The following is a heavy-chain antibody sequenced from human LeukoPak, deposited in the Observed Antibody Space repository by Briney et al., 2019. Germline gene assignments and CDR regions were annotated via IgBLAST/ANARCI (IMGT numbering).Heavy chain of an antibody. CDR1: GYTFNTYG. D-gene: IGHD1-26*01. Sequence: ASVKVSCKASGYTFNTYGVTWVQQVPGQGFEWMGWISPYNGDTNYAQKFQGRVTMTTDTLTSTVFMELRSLRSDDTAVYFCARGGLSGIYGIDYWGQGTLVTVSS. V-gene: IGHV1-18*01. CDR3: ARGGLSGIYGIDY. J-gene: IGHJ4*02. CDR2: ISPYNGDT.